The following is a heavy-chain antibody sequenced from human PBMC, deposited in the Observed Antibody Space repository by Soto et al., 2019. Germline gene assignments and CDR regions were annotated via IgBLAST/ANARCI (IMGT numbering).Heavy chain of an antibody. V-gene: IGHV2-5*02. CDR2: IYWDDDK. CDR3: AHRAGRHGNCNGGYVDF. D-gene: IGHD1-1*01. J-gene: IGHJ4*02. Sequence: QITLKESGPTRVKPTQTLTLTCTFSGFSLSSSGVGVGWIRQPPGKALERLALIYWDDDKRYSPSLKSRLTSPKDTPKNHVVLTMAHMDPVDTATYFCAHRAGRHGNCNGGYVDFWGQGALVTVSS. CDR1: GFSLSSSGVG.